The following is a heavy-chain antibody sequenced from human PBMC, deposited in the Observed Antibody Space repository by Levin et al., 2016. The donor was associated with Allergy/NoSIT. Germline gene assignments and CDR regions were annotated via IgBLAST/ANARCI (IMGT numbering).Heavy chain of an antibody. V-gene: IGHV1-2*02. J-gene: IGHJ4*02. CDR1: GYTFGEHF. D-gene: IGHD2-8*01. CDR3: ARDRGRGLYVIDH. Sequence: ASVKVSCKASGYTFGEHFIHWVRQAPGQGLEWMGWINLNSGGISYAQKFQGRVTVTRDTSISTAFMELSGLTSDDTAMYYCARDRGRGLYVIDHWGQGTLVTVSS. CDR2: INLNSGGI.